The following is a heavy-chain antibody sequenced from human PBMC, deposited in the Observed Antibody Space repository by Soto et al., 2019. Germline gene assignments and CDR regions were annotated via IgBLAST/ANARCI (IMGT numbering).Heavy chain of an antibody. V-gene: IGHV1-2*02. CDR2: INPNSGGT. CDR3: ARGVEYGLGDLLTGYYTDFDY. J-gene: IGHJ4*02. D-gene: IGHD3-9*01. Sequence: ASVNVSCKASGYTFTGYYMHWVRQAPGQGLEWMGWINPNSGGTNYAQKFQGRVTMTRDTSISTAYMELSRLRSDDTAVYYCARGVEYGLGDLLTGYYTDFDYWGQGTLATVSS. CDR1: GYTFTGYY.